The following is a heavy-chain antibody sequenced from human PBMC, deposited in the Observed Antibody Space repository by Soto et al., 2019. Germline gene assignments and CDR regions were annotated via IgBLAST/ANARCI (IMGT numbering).Heavy chain of an antibody. J-gene: IGHJ4*02. CDR2: IIPIFGTA. CDR1: GYTFTNFG. Sequence: ASVKVSCKASGYTFTNFGISWVRQAPGQGLEWMGGIIPIFGTANYAQKFQGRVTITADESTSTAYMELSSLRSEDTAVYYRARDPLAPSPLPFEMDYWGQGTLVTVSS. CDR3: ARDPLAPSPLPFEMDY. D-gene: IGHD2-2*03. V-gene: IGHV1-69*13.